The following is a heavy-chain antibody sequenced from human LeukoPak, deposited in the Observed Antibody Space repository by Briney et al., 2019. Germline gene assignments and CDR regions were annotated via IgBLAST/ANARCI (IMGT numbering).Heavy chain of an antibody. D-gene: IGHD3-3*01. CDR1: GGSISSYY. J-gene: IGHJ3*02. Sequence: PSETLSLTCTVSGGSISSYYWSWIRQPPGKGLEWIGYIYYSGSTNYNPSLKSRVTISVDTSKNQLSLKLSSVTAADTAVYYCARDVDDFWSGRFRAFDIWGQGTMVTVSP. CDR3: ARDVDDFWSGRFRAFDI. V-gene: IGHV4-59*01. CDR2: IYYSGST.